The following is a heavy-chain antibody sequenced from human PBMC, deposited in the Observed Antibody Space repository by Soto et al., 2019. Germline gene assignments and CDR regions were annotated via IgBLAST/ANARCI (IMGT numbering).Heavy chain of an antibody. Sequence: ELQLVESGGGLVQPGGSLRLSCAASGFTFSSYEMNRVRQAPGKGLEWLSHISGSGATIFYADSVKGRFTISRDNARNSLYLQMNSLRAEDTAVYYCARGLWSGYLAGFDPWGQGTLVTVSS. J-gene: IGHJ5*02. V-gene: IGHV3-48*03. CDR3: ARGLWSGYLAGFDP. CDR2: ISGSGATI. D-gene: IGHD3-3*01. CDR1: GFTFSSYE.